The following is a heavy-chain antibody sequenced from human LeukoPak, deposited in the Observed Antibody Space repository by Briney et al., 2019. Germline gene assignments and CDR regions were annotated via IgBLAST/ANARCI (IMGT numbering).Heavy chain of an antibody. V-gene: IGHV4-31*03. CDR2: IYYSGST. J-gene: IGHJ5*02. CDR1: GGSISSGGYY. CDR3: ARDVRQTGIAAAGNNWFDP. D-gene: IGHD6-13*01. Sequence: PSQTLSLTCTVSGGSISSGGYYWSWIRQHPGKGLEWIGYIYYSGSTYYNPSLKSRVTRSVDTSKNQFSLKLSSVPAADTAVYYCARDVRQTGIAAAGNNWFDPWGQGTLVTVSS.